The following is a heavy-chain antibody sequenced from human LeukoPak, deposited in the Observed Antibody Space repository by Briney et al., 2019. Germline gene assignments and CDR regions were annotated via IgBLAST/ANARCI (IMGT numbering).Heavy chain of an antibody. CDR1: GFTFSSYA. J-gene: IGHJ4*02. CDR2: ISGSGGST. CDR3: AKDERIVVVFSTFDY. D-gene: IGHD2-2*01. V-gene: IGHV3-23*01. Sequence: GGSLRLSCAASGFTFSSYAMSWVRQARGKGLEGVSAISGSGGSTYYADSVKGRFTISRDNSKNTLYLQMNSLRAEDTAVYYCAKDERIVVVFSTFDYWGQGTLVTVSS.